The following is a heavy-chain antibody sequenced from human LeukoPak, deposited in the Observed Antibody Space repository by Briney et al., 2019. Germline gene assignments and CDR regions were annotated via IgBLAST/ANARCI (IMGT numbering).Heavy chain of an antibody. Sequence: SETLSLTCTVSGGSISSYNWGWVRHPPGKGLEWIGDIYYSGSTNYNPSLKSRVTISVDPSKNQFSLKLSSVTAADTAMYYCARNFETSGYSALFDYWGQGTLVTVSS. CDR2: IYYSGST. J-gene: IGHJ4*02. CDR3: ARNFETSGYSALFDY. CDR1: GGSISSYN. D-gene: IGHD5-12*01. V-gene: IGHV4-59*01.